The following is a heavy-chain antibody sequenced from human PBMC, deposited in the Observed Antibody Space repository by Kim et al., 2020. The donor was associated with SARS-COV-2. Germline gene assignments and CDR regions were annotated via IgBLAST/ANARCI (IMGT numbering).Heavy chain of an antibody. Sequence: GNTTYPPSLKRRLTLTVGTSQTQFSLKLSSVTAADTAVYYCARGYWFDPWGPGTLVTVSS. V-gene: IGHV4-34*01. CDR2: GNT. J-gene: IGHJ5*02. CDR3: ARGYWFDP.